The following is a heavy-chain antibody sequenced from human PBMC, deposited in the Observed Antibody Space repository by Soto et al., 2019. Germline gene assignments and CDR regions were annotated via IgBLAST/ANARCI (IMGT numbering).Heavy chain of an antibody. D-gene: IGHD1-26*01. CDR3: ARDKFSGTYYIKGVTYFFDY. V-gene: IGHV3-7*03. Sequence: EVQLVESGGGLVQPGGSLRLSCAASGCTFTDYWMSWVRQAPGKGLEWVANLNQDGSEKNCVDSVKGRFTISRDNAKNSVYLQLNSLRAEDTAVYYCARDKFSGTYYIKGVTYFFDYWGQGALVTVSS. CDR2: LNQDGSEK. CDR1: GCTFTDYW. J-gene: IGHJ4*02.